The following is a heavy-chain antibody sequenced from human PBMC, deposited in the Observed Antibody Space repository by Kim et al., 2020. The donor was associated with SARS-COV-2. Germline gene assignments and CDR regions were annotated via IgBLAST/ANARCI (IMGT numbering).Heavy chain of an antibody. J-gene: IGHJ3*02. D-gene: IGHD3-10*01. CDR3: ARDRWPQGNAFDI. V-gene: IGHV4-4*02. Sequence: NPSLKSRVTILMDKSENHVSLEMTSVAAADTAVYYCARDRWPQGNAFDIWGQGTMVTVSS.